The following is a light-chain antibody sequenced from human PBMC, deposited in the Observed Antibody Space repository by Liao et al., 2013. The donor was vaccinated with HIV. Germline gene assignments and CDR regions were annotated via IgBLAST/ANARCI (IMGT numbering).Light chain of an antibody. J-gene: IGLJ2*01. CDR1: NIGSKS. Sequence: SYVLTQPPSVSVAPGKTAKLTCGGNNIGSKSVHWYEQKPGQAPVLVIYENTKRPSGIPERFAGSNSGNTATLTISETQPLDEADFFCQAWDSNADVVFGGGTKLTVL. CDR2: ENT. CDR3: QAWDSNADVV. V-gene: IGLV3-21*01.